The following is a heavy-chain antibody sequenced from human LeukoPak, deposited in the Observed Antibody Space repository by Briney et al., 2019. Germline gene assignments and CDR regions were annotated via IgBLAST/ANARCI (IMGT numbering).Heavy chain of an antibody. Sequence: SETLSLTCAVSGGSISSSNWWSWVRPSPGKGLEWIGELYHSGSTNYNPSLKSRVTISVDKSKNQFSLKLTSVTAADTAVYYCARDDSEPFDLWGRGTLVTVSS. CDR2: LYHSGST. V-gene: IGHV4-4*02. J-gene: IGHJ2*01. CDR1: GGSISSSNW. CDR3: ARDDSEPFDL. D-gene: IGHD1-14*01.